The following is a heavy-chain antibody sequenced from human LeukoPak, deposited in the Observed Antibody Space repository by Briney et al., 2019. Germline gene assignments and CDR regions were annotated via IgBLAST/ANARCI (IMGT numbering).Heavy chain of an antibody. CDR3: ARDGIGLGIWFGESYQPYYFDY. CDR1: GYTFTSYG. J-gene: IGHJ4*02. D-gene: IGHD3-10*01. Sequence: ASVKVSCKASGYTFTSYGISWVRQAPGQGLEWMGWISAYNGNTNYAQKPQGRVTMTTDTSTSTAYMELRSLRSDDTAVYYCARDGIGLGIWFGESYQPYYFDYWGQGTLVTVSS. CDR2: ISAYNGNT. V-gene: IGHV1-18*01.